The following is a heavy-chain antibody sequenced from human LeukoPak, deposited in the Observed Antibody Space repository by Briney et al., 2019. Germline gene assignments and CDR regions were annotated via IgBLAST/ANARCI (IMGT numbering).Heavy chain of an antibody. V-gene: IGHV4-38-2*02. CDR3: ARDSAAAGTAFDI. CDR1: GYSISSGYY. D-gene: IGHD6-13*01. J-gene: IGHJ3*02. CDR2: IYHSGST. Sequence: PSQTLSLTCSVSGYSISSGYYWGWIRQPPGKGLEWIGSIYHSGSTYYNPSLKSRVTISVDTSKNQFSLKLSSVTAADTAVYYCARDSAAAGTAFDIWGQGTMVTVSS.